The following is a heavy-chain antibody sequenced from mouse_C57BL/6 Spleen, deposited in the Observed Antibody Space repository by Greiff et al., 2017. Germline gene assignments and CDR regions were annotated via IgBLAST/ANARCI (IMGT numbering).Heavy chain of an antibody. V-gene: IGHV5-16*01. CDR1: GFTFSDYY. D-gene: IGHD4-1*02. Sequence: EVKLVESEGGLVQPGSSMKLSCTASGFTFSDYYMAWVRQVPEKGLEWVANINYDGSSTYYLDSLKSRFIISRDNAKNILYLQMSSLKSEDTATYYCAREFQLGYYLDYWGQGTTLTVSS. J-gene: IGHJ2*01. CDR2: INYDGSST. CDR3: AREFQLGYYLDY.